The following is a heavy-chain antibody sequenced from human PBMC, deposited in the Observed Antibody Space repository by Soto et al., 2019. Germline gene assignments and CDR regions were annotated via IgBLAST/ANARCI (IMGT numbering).Heavy chain of an antibody. CDR2: INAYNGNT. D-gene: IGHD1-26*01. V-gene: IGHV1-18*01. J-gene: IGHJ5*02. CDR3: ARRELVRSDNWFDP. CDR1: DYTVTSYG. Sequence: ASVKVSCKASDYTVTSYGISWVRQAPGQGLEWMGWINAYNGNTHYAEKFQGRVSMATDTSTSTAYMELRSLRSDDTAVYYCARRELVRSDNWFDPWGQGTLVTVSS.